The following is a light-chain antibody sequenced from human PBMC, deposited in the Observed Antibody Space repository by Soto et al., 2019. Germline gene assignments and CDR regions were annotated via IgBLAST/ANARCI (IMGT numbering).Light chain of an antibody. CDR2: GAS. CDR3: QQYNNWPPLYT. V-gene: IGKV3-15*01. CDR1: QSVSTN. J-gene: IGKJ2*01. Sequence: EIVMTQSPATLSLSPGERASLSCRASQSVSTNLAWYQQKPGQAPRLLMYGASTRATGIPARFSGSGSGTEFTLTISSLQSEDFAVYYCQQYNNWPPLYTFGQGTKLEIK.